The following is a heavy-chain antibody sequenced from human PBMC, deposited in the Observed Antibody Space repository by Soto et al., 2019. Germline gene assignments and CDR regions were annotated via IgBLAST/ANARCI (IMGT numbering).Heavy chain of an antibody. D-gene: IGHD2-15*01. V-gene: IGHV3-74*01. Sequence: EVQLVESGGGLVQPGGSLRLSCAASGFSFSTYWMHWVRQAPGKGLVWVSRINSDGSRTNYADSVKGRFTISRDNARNTLYLQMNSLRAEDTAMYYWARFSMSSVVAATYVDYWGQGTLLTVSS. CDR2: INSDGSRT. CDR1: GFSFSTYW. CDR3: ARFSMSSVVAATYVDY. J-gene: IGHJ4*02.